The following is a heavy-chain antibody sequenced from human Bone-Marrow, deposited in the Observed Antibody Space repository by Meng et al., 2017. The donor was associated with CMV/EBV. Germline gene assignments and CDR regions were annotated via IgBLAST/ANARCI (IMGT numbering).Heavy chain of an antibody. CDR3: AKVYSNYLIYFDY. J-gene: IGHJ4*02. V-gene: IGHV3-23*01. D-gene: IGHD4-11*01. CDR2: ISRGAVGT. Sequence: GGSLRLSCAASGFTFSSYAMSWVRQAPGKGLEWVSSISRGAVGTFYADSVKGRFTLSRDNSKNTLYLQMNSLRAEDTAVYYCAKVYSNYLIYFDYWGQRTLVTVSS. CDR1: GFTFSSYA.